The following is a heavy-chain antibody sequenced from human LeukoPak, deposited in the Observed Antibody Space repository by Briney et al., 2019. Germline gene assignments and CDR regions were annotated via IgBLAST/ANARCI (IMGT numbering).Heavy chain of an antibody. CDR3: TTRYCSSTSCYRHYYYMDV. V-gene: IGHV3-23*01. Sequence: GGSLRLSCAASGFTFSTFAMIWVRQPPGKGLEWVSSIFPSGGEIHYADSVRGRFTISRDNSKSTLSLQMNSLKTEDTAVYYCTTRYCSSTSCYRHYYYMDVWGKGTTVTVSS. D-gene: IGHD2-2*01. J-gene: IGHJ6*03. CDR2: IFPSGGEI. CDR1: GFTFSTFA.